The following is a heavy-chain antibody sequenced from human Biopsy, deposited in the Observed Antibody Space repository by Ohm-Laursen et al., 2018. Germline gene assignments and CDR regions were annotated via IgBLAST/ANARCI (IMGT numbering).Heavy chain of an antibody. V-gene: IGHV4-59*01. CDR2: ISYTGYT. CDR1: GVSITAYY. Sequence: GTLSLTCTVSGVSITAYYWSWIRQPPGKGLERIGHISYTGYTSYNASLKSRVTISVDTSRNHFSLRLSSLTAADTAVYYCARGSNDFGGLYFPRWGQGTLLTVSS. J-gene: IGHJ4*02. CDR3: ARGSNDFGGLYFPR. D-gene: IGHD4-23*01.